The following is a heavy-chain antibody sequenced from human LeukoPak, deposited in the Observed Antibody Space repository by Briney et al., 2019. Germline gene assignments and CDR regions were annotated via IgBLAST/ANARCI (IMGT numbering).Heavy chain of an antibody. V-gene: IGHV4-61*02. CDR1: GGSISSGSYY. D-gene: IGHD3-16*01. CDR3: AAEQALGMIGY. Sequence: SETLSLTCTVSGGSISSGSYYWSWIRQPAGKGLEWIGRIYTSGSTNYNPSLKSRVTISVDTSKNQFSLKLSSVTAADTAVYYCAAEQALGMIGYWGQGTLVTVSS. CDR2: IYTSGST. J-gene: IGHJ4*02.